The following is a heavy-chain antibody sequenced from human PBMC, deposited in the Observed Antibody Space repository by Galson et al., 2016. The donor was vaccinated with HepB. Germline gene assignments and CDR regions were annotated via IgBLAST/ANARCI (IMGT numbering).Heavy chain of an antibody. CDR2: FDPKAEET. D-gene: IGHD3-10*01. V-gene: IGHV1-24*01. CDR3: ARGGRLRWNPFSYYYNGMDV. Sequence: SVKVSCKVSGYSLTELSMYWVREAPGKGLEWMGGFDPKAEETIYAQKLQGRVTMTTDTSTSTAYMELRCLRSADTAVYDCARGGRLRWNPFSYYYNGMDVWGQGTTVTVSS. CDR1: GYSLTELS. J-gene: IGHJ6*02.